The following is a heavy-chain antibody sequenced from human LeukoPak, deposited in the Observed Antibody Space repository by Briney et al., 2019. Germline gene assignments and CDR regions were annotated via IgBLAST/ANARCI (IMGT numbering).Heavy chain of an antibody. Sequence: SVKVSCXASGGTFSSYAISWVRQAPGQGLEWMGGIIPIFGTANYAQKFQGRVTITTDESTSTAYMELSSLRSEDTAVYYCARGPYCGGDCYQYYFDYWGQGTLVTVSS. D-gene: IGHD2-21*02. CDR1: GGTFSSYA. CDR2: IIPIFGTA. CDR3: ARGPYCGGDCYQYYFDY. V-gene: IGHV1-69*05. J-gene: IGHJ4*02.